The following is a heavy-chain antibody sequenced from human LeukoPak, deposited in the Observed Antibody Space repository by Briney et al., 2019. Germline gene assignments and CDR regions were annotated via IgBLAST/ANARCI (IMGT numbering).Heavy chain of an antibody. V-gene: IGHV5-51*01. J-gene: IGHJ3*02. CDR2: IYGGDSDT. CDR1: GYSFTNFW. Sequence: GESLKISCKGSGYSFTNFWIGWVRQMPGKGLEWMGIIYGGDSDTIYSPSFQGQVTISADKSVNTAYLQWSSLKASDTAMYYCARAYCSSDTCNGAIDIWGQGTMVTVSS. D-gene: IGHD2-2*01. CDR3: ARAYCSSDTCNGAIDI.